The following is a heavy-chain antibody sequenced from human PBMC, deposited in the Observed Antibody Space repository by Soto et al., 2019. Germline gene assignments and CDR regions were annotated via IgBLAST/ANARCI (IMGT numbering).Heavy chain of an antibody. D-gene: IGHD3-10*01. CDR3: ARDKSLLWFGELIDYYGMDV. Sequence: ASVKVSCKASGYTFTSYAMHWVRQAPVQRLEWMGWINAGNGNTKYSQKFQGRVTITRDTSASTAYMELSSLRSEDTAVYYCARDKSLLWFGELIDYYGMDVWGQGTTVTVCS. CDR2: INAGNGNT. J-gene: IGHJ6*02. CDR1: GYTFTSYA. V-gene: IGHV1-3*01.